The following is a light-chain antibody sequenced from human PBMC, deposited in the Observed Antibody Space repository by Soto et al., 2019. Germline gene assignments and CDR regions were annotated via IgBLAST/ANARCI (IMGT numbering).Light chain of an antibody. J-gene: IGKJ2*01. CDR1: QSINYY. CDR3: QQTYSSPHT. CDR2: AAT. V-gene: IGKV1-39*01. Sequence: DIQMTQSPTSLSASVGERVTITCRASQSINYYVNWYQQKPGKAPKLLMYAATSLQSGVPSRFSGSGSGAEYTLIITSLQPEDFATYYCQQTYSSPHTFGRGTKLDIK.